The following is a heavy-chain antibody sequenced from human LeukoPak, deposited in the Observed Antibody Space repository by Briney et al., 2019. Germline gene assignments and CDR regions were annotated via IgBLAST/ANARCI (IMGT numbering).Heavy chain of an antibody. V-gene: IGHV4-34*01. CDR1: GGSFSGYY. CDR3: ARGLDQYGSGSYYNDY. J-gene: IGHJ4*02. CDR2: INHSGST. Sequence: SETLSLTCAVYGGSFSGYYWSWIRQPPGKGLEWIGEINHSGSTNYNPSLKSRVTISVDTSKNQFSLKLSSVTAADSAVYYCARGLDQYGSGSYYNDYWGQGTLVTVSS. D-gene: IGHD3-10*01.